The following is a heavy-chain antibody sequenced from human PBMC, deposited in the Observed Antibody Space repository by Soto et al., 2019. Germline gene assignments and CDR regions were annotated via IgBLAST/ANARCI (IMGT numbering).Heavy chain of an antibody. CDR1: GFTFSSYS. Sequence: GGSLRLSCAASGFTFSSYSMNWVRQAPGKGLEWVSYISSSSTIYYADSVKGRFTISRDNAKNSLYLQMNSLRDEDTAVYYCARVGRMVRGVISWAFDIWGQGTMVTVSS. CDR2: ISSSSTI. V-gene: IGHV3-48*02. J-gene: IGHJ3*02. D-gene: IGHD3-10*01. CDR3: ARVGRMVRGVISWAFDI.